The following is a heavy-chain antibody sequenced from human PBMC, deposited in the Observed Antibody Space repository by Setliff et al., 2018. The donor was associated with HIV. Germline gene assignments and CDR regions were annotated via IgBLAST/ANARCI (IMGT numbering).Heavy chain of an antibody. CDR3: ARWSCGRTTCYDSPYNWFDP. D-gene: IGHD2-2*01. V-gene: IGHV1-18*01. CDR2: INTNSGHT. J-gene: IGHJ5*02. CDR1: GYTFTSYG. Sequence: GASVKVSCKASGYTFTSYGITWVRQAPGQGLEWMGWINTNSGHTDYAQKLQDRVTITADTSSTTAYMELSSLRSDDTAVYYCARWSCGRTTCYDSPYNWFDPWGQGTLVTVSS.